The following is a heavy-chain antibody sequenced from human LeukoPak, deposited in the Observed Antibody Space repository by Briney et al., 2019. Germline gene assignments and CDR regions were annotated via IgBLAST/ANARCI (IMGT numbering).Heavy chain of an antibody. D-gene: IGHD3-9*01. V-gene: IGHV3-7*01. CDR1: GFTFTTYW. CDR3: ARDFESGHSQNY. J-gene: IGHJ4*02. Sequence: GGSLRLFCAASGFTFTTYWMVWVRQAPGKGLEWVAHINQDGSERNYVDSVKGRFTVSRDNAKNSLFLQMNSLRVEDTAVYYCARDFESGHSQNYWGQGTLVTVSS. CDR2: INQDGSER.